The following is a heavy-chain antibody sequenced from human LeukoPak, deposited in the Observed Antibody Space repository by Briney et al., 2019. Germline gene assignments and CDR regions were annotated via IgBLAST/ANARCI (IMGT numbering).Heavy chain of an antibody. CDR3: ARRHSYGYYFDY. J-gene: IGHJ4*02. CDR2: ISSSSSII. CDR1: GFTFSSYS. Sequence: GGSLRLSCAASGFTFSSYSMNWVRQAPGKGLEWVSYISSSSSIIYYADSVKGRFTISRDNAKNSLYLQMNSLRDEDTAVYYCARRHSYGYYFDYWGQGTLVTVSS. V-gene: IGHV3-48*02. D-gene: IGHD5-18*01.